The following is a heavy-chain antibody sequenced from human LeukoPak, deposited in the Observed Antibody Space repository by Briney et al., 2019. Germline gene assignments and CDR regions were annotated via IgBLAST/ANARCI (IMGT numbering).Heavy chain of an antibody. CDR1: GYSISSGNY. V-gene: IGHV4-38-2*02. Sequence: PSETLSLTCSVSGYSISSGNYWGWIRQPPGKTLEWIGSTYHSGSTQLHPSLHSRVTISVDTSKNQFFLNLSSVTATDTAVYYCARGEVGSIGRLGYWGQGILATVSS. D-gene: IGHD1-26*01. CDR3: ARGEVGSIGRLGY. CDR2: TYHSGST. J-gene: IGHJ4*02.